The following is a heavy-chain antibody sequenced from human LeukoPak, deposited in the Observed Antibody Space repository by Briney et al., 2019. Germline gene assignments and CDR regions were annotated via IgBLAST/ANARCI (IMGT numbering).Heavy chain of an antibody. D-gene: IGHD5-18*01. Sequence: SETLSLTCAVYGGSFSGYYWSWIRQPPGKGLEWIGEINHSGSTNYNPSLKSQVTISVDTSKNQFSLKLSSVTAADTAVYYCAREGKYSYGYYTYYYYMDVWGKGTTVTVSS. CDR2: INHSGST. V-gene: IGHV4-34*01. CDR3: AREGKYSYGYYTYYYYMDV. J-gene: IGHJ6*03. CDR1: GGSFSGYY.